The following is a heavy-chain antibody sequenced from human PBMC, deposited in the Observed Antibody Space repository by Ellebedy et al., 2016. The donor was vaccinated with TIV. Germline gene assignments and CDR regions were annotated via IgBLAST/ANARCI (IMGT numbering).Heavy chain of an antibody. Sequence: TLSLTCTVSGGSISSYYWSWIRQPPGKALEWLARIDWDDDKFYNTSLKTRLTISKDTSKNQVVLTMTNMDPVDTATYYRARTLSVLPLGDNGGSWTGTDAFDIWGQGTMVTVSS. CDR3: ARTLSVLPLGDNGGSWTGTDAFDI. CDR2: IDWDDDK. J-gene: IGHJ3*02. CDR1: GGSISSYYW. D-gene: IGHD2-15*01. V-gene: IGHV2-70*16.